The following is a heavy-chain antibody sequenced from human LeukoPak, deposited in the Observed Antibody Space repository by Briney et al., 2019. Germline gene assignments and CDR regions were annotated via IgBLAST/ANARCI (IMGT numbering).Heavy chain of an antibody. Sequence: PGGSLRLSCAASGFTFSSYAMSWVRQAPGKGLEWVSAISGSGGSTYYPDSVKGRFTISRDNSKNTLYLQMNSLRAEDTAVYYCAKEGAREYCSSTSCSLYYYYYGMDVWGQGTTVTVSS. J-gene: IGHJ6*02. D-gene: IGHD2-2*01. V-gene: IGHV3-23*01. CDR2: ISGSGGST. CDR3: AKEGAREYCSSTSCSLYYYYYGMDV. CDR1: GFTFSSYA.